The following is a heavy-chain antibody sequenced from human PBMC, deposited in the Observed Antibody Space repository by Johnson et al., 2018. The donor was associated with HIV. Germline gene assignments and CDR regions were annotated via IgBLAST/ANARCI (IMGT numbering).Heavy chain of an antibody. D-gene: IGHD3-22*01. CDR2: IRYDGMIK. V-gene: IGHV3-30*02. CDR3: VYDSSGYYAFDM. CDR1: GFTFSNSD. Sequence: QVQLVESGGGVVQPGGSRRLSCAASGFTFSNSDMHWVRQAPGKGTEWVTFIRYDGMIKYYAESVKGRFTISRDNSKNKLSLQMNSLRAEDTAVYYCVYDSSGYYAFDMWGQGTMVTVSS. J-gene: IGHJ3*02.